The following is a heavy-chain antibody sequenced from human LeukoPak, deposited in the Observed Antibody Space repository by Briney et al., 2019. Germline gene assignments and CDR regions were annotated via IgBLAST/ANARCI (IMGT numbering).Heavy chain of an antibody. Sequence: GGPLKISCRGSGYSFTSYWIGWVRQIHRKGLEWMGIIYPGDSDTRYSPSFQGQVTISADKSISTAYLQWSSLKASDTAMYYCARSYSGYDCYFDYWGQGTLVTVSS. V-gene: IGHV5-51*01. D-gene: IGHD5-12*01. CDR2: IYPGDSDT. CDR3: ARSYSGYDCYFDY. J-gene: IGHJ4*02. CDR1: GYSFTSYW.